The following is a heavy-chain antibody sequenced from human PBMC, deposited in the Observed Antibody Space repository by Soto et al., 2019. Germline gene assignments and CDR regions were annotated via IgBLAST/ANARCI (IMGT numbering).Heavy chain of an antibody. Sequence: PSETLSLTCTVSGASISGFYWSWIRKSAGKGLEWVSAVTATAESAYYTDSVRGRFIITRDNSDNMLYLQMSSLRVEDTAIYFCARGRYYDSPQDLWGRGTQVTVSS. CDR3: ARGRYYDSPQDL. D-gene: IGHD3-10*01. J-gene: IGHJ5*02. CDR1: GASISGFY. CDR2: VTATAESA. V-gene: IGHV3-23*01.